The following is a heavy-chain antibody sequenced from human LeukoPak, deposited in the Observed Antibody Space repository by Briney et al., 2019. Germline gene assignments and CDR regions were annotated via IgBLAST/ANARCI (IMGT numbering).Heavy chain of an antibody. CDR1: GFTFSSYV. V-gene: IGHV3-64*04. J-gene: IGHJ4*02. CDR2: ITSNGDST. CDR3: AKDHAYVVERSDY. D-gene: IGHD2-15*01. Sequence: GGSLRLSREASGFTFSSYVLHWVRQAPGKGLEYVSAITSNGDSTYYADSVKGRFTISRDNSKNTLYLQMNSLRAEDTAVYYCAKDHAYVVERSDYWGQGTLVTVSS.